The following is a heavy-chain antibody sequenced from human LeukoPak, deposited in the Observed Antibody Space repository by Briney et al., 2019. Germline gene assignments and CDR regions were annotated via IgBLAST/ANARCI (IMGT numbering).Heavy chain of an antibody. CDR2: IYYSGST. D-gene: IGHD1-14*01. Sequence: SETLSLTCTVSGGSISSSSYYWGWIRQPPGKGLEWIGSIYYSGSTYYNPSLKSRVTISVDTSKNQFSLKLSSVTAADTAVYYCARDRYPENYYYYMDVWGKGTTVTVSS. J-gene: IGHJ6*03. CDR1: GGSISSSSYY. V-gene: IGHV4-39*02. CDR3: ARDRYPENYYYYMDV.